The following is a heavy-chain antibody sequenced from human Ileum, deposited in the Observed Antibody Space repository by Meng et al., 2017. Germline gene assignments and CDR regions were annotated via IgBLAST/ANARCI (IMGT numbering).Heavy chain of an antibody. Sequence: ASVKVSCKSSGYTFTSYDINWVRQATGQGLEWMGWMNPNSGNTGYAQKFQGRVTMTKNTSISTAYIELSSLRSEDTAVYYCARVRNRSSGWYVDAFDIWGLGTMVTVSS. CDR1: GYTFTSYD. D-gene: IGHD6-19*01. CDR3: ARVRNRSSGWYVDAFDI. CDR2: MNPNSGNT. V-gene: IGHV1-8*01. J-gene: IGHJ3*02.